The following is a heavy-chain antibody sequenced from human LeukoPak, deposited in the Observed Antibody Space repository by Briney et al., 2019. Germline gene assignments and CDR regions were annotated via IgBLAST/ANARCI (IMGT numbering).Heavy chain of an antibody. Sequence: PWGSLKISCKDSGYSFTSYWIGWVRQMPGKGLEWMGIIYPGDSDTRYSPSFQGQVTISADKSINTAYLQWSSLKASDTAIYYCARRGEAMDPFDYWGQGTLVTVSS. CDR1: GYSFTSYW. J-gene: IGHJ4*02. CDR3: ARRGEAMDPFDY. D-gene: IGHD5-18*01. V-gene: IGHV5-51*01. CDR2: IYPGDSDT.